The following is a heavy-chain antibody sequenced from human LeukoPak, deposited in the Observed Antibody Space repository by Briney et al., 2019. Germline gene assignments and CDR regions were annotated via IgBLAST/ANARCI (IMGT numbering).Heavy chain of an antibody. V-gene: IGHV3-48*01. J-gene: IGHJ4*02. CDR2: ISSSSSTI. CDR3: ARDLRDSSGWYNFDY. Sequence: GGSLRLSCAASGFTFSSYSMNWVRQAPGKGLEWVSYISSSSSTIYYADSVKGRFTISRDNSKNTLYLQMNSLRAEDTAVYYCARDLRDSSGWYNFDYWGQGTLVTVSS. CDR1: GFTFSSYS. D-gene: IGHD6-19*01.